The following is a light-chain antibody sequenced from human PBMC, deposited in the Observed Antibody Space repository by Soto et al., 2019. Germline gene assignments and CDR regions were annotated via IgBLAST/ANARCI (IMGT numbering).Light chain of an antibody. CDR2: DDS. J-gene: IGLJ7*01. CDR3: QVWDSSSDHHAV. CDR1: NIGSKS. Sequence: SYELTQPPSVSVAPGQTARITCGGNNIGSKSVHWYQQKPGQAPVLVVYDDSDRPSGLPERFSGSNSGNTATLTISRVEAGDEADYYCQVWDSSSDHHAVFGGGTQLTVL. V-gene: IGLV3-21*02.